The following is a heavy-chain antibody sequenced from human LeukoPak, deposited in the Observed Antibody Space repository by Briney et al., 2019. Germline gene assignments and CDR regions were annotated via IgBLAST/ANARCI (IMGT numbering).Heavy chain of an antibody. CDR2: ISAYNGDT. D-gene: IGHD3-22*01. V-gene: IGHV1-18*01. Sequence: GASVKLSCKASGYTFSNYGIIWVRQAPGHGLEWVGWISAYNGDTNYAQKFQGRVTLTTETSTTTAYMELRSLRSDDTAVYYCARSHSGSLRSPFNHWGQGTLVTVSS. CDR1: GYTFSNYG. CDR3: ARSHSGSLRSPFNH. J-gene: IGHJ4*02.